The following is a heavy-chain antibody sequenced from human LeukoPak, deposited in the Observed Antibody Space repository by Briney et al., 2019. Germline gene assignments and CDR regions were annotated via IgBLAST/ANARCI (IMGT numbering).Heavy chain of an antibody. J-gene: IGHJ4*02. CDR2: TSYDGRNK. Sequence: GGSLRLSCAASGFTFSSYAMHWVRQAPGKGLEWVAVTSYDGRNKYYADSVKGRFTISRDNSKNTLYLQMNSLRAEDTAVYYCARDRDIVVVPAALFDYWGQGTLVTVSS. CDR3: ARDRDIVVVPAALFDY. D-gene: IGHD2-2*01. V-gene: IGHV3-30*04. CDR1: GFTFSSYA.